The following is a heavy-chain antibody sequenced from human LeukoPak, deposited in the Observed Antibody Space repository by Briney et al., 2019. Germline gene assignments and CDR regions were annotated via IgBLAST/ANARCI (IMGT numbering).Heavy chain of an antibody. V-gene: IGHV3-30*02. CDR1: GFTFSNYA. J-gene: IGHJ4*02. CDR2: IRFNGN. Sequence: GGSLRLXCAASGFTFSNYAIHWVRQAPGKGLEWVASIRFNGNFYADYVKGRFTISRDNSKSTVSLQMDTLRTEDTALYYCAGENWDFDFWGQGTLVTVSS. CDR3: AGENWDFDF. D-gene: IGHD7-27*01.